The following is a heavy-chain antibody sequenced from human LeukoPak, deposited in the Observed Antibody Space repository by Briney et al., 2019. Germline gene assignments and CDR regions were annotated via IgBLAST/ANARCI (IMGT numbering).Heavy chain of an antibody. CDR1: GLTFSTYW. CDR3: ARVGRPH. V-gene: IGHV3-7*01. J-gene: IGHJ4*02. D-gene: IGHD3-10*01. CDR2: IKEDGTEK. Sequence: GGSLRLSCEVSGLTFSTYWMTWVRQAPGKGLEWVANIKEDGTEKHFVGSVKGRFTIYRDNAKNSLYLQMDSLRAEDTAVYYCARVGRPHWGQGTLVTVSS.